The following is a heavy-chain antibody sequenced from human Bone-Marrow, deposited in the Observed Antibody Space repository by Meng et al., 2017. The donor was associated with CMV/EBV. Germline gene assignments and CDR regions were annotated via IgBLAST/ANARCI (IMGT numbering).Heavy chain of an antibody. CDR2: ISSSSGTI. V-gene: IGHV3-48*04. CDR1: GFTFSTWT. J-gene: IGHJ6*02. D-gene: IGHD1-1*01. CDR3: TRGLLEPNYSYYGMDV. Sequence: GESLKIPCAASGFTFSTWTMNWVRQAPGKGLEWVSYISSSSGTIYYADSVKGRFTISRDNAKNSLFLQMNSLKAADTAVYYCTRGLLEPNYSYYGMDVWGQGTTVTVSS.